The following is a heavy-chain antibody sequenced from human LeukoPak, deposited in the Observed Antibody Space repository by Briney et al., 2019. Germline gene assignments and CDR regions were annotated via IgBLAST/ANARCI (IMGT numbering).Heavy chain of an antibody. CDR3: ARGLNDSWTGENY. CDR2: INDSGTT. J-gene: IGHJ4*02. D-gene: IGHD3-3*01. V-gene: IGHV4-34*01. CDR1: SEFFSGYY. Sequence: SETLSLTCGVSSEFFSGYYWGWIRQPPGKGLEWIGDINDSGTTKYNPTLKSRVTISIDTSKKQFSLKVKSVTAADTAVYYCARGLNDSWTGENYWGQGTLVTVSS.